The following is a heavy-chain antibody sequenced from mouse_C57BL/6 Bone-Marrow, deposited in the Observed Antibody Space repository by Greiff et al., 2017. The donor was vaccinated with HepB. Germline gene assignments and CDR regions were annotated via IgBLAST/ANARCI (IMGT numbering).Heavy chain of an antibody. Sequence: LQESGPGLVQPSQSLSITCTVSGFSLTSYGVHWVRQSPGKGLEWLGVIWSGGSTDYNAAFISRLSISKDNSKSQVFFKMNSLQADDTAIYYCATIYYDYDVDAMDYWGQGTSVTVSS. D-gene: IGHD2-4*01. CDR2: IWSGGST. CDR3: ATIYYDYDVDAMDY. V-gene: IGHV2-2*01. CDR1: GFSLTSYG. J-gene: IGHJ4*01.